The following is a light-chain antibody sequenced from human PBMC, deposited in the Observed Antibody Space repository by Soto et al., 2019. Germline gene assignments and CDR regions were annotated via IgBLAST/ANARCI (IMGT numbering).Light chain of an antibody. CDR2: GAS. V-gene: IGKV3-15*01. Sequence: EMVMTQSPSTLSVSPGERATLSCWASQSISSNLAWYQQKPGQAPRLLIYGASIRATGIPVRFSGSGSGTEFTLTISSLQSEDCAVYYCQHYNNWLTFGGGTKVEIK. CDR3: QHYNNWLT. CDR1: QSISSN. J-gene: IGKJ4*01.